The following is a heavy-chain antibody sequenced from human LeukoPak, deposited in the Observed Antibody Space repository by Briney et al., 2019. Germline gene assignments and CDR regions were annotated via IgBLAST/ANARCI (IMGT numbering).Heavy chain of an antibody. CDR3: ARDDFAFLSGFDL. CDR2: IESTSTGI. D-gene: IGHD3/OR15-3a*01. CDR1: GFSLSTSG. V-gene: IGHV3-48*01. J-gene: IGHJ3*01. Sequence: LTLTCTFSGFSLSTSGMCVAWIRQPPGKGLEWLANIESTSTGINYADSVKGRFTISRDNAKETLYLQMGSLRAEDTAMYYCARDDFAFLSGFDLWGQGTLVTVSS.